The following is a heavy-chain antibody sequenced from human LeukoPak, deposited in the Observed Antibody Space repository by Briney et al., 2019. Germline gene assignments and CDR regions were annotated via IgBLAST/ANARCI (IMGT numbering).Heavy chain of an antibody. V-gene: IGHV3-30*18. CDR3: AKVELRWVGTDYYFDY. CDR2: ISYDGSNK. J-gene: IGHJ4*02. Sequence: GGSLRLSCAASGFTFSSYGMHWVRQAPGKGLEWVAVISYDGSNKYYADSMKGRFTISRDNSKNTLYLQMNSLRAEDTAVYYCAKVELRWVGTDYYFDYWGQGTLVTVSS. D-gene: IGHD3-10*01. CDR1: GFTFSSYG.